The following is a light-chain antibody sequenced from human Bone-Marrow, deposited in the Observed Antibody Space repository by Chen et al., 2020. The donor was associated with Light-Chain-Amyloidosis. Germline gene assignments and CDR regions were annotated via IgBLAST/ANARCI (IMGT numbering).Light chain of an antibody. CDR3: QQYYSAPFT. Sequence: DLVMTQSPDSLAVSLGERATINCESSQSVLYSSNNKNYLAVYQQKPGQPPKLLISWASTREAGFPDRFTGSGSGTVFTLTISSLQADEVSVYYSQQYYSAPFTFGPGTKVNIK. J-gene: IGKJ3*01. CDR2: WAS. CDR1: QSVLYSSNNKNY. V-gene: IGKV4-1*01.